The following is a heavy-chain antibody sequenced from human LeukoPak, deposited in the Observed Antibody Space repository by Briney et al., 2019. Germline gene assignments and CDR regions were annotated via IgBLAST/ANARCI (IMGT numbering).Heavy chain of an antibody. V-gene: IGHV3-33*01. CDR2: IWYDGSHK. D-gene: IGHD1-1*01. CDR3: AREWETATPSAFDI. CDR1: GFTFTSYG. Sequence: GGSLRLSCAASGFTFTSYGMHWVRQAPGKGLEWVAVIWYDGSHKYYADSVRGRFTISRDNSENTLHLQMNSLRAEDTAVYYSAREWETATPSAFDIWGQGTMVTVSS. J-gene: IGHJ3*02.